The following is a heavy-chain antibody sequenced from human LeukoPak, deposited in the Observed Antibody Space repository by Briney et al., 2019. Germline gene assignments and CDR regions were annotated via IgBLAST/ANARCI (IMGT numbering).Heavy chain of an antibody. CDR2: INPNSGGT. Sequence: ASVKVSCKASGYTFTGNYMHWVRQAPGQGLEWMGWINPNSGGTNYAQTFQGRVTMTRDTSISTAYMELSRPGSDDTAVYYCARAYCSGGSCRAFTAWGQGTLVTVSS. CDR3: ARAYCSGGSCRAFTA. CDR1: GYTFTGNY. J-gene: IGHJ4*02. V-gene: IGHV1-2*02. D-gene: IGHD2-15*01.